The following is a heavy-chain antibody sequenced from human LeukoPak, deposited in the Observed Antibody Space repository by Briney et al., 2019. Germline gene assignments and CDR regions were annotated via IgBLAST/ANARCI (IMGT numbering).Heavy chain of an antibody. CDR2: ISYDGSNK. V-gene: IGHV3-30*04. Sequence: GGSLRLSCAASGFTFSIYAMHWVRQPPGKGLEWVAVISYDGSNKYYADSVKGRLTISRDNSKNTLYLQMNSLRAEDTAVYYCAREPPGYYGMDVWGQGTTVTVSS. CDR1: GFTFSIYA. CDR3: AREPPGYYGMDV. J-gene: IGHJ6*02.